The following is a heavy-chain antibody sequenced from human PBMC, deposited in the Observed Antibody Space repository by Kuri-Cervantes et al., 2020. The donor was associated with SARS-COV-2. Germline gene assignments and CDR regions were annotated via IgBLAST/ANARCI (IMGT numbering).Heavy chain of an antibody. Sequence: GGSLRLSCAASGFTFSSYAMSWVRQAPGKGLEWVSAISGSGGSTYYADSVKGRFTISRDNSKNTLYLQMSSLRAEDTAVYYCAKFQRGYQGMDVWGQGTTVTVSS. CDR1: GFTFSSYA. J-gene: IGHJ6*02. V-gene: IGHV3-23*01. CDR3: AKFQRGYQGMDV. D-gene: IGHD5-18*01. CDR2: ISGSGGST.